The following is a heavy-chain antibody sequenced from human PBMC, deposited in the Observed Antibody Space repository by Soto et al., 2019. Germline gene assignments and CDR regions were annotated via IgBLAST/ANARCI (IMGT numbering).Heavy chain of an antibody. V-gene: IGHV3-30-3*01. D-gene: IGHD1-20*01. Sequence: QVQLVESGGGVVQPGRSLRLSCAASGFTFTTYAMHWVRQAPGKGLEWVAIISYDGSNKYYADSVKGRFTISRDNSKKALYLQMNSLRAEDTAVYYFAREEVSARKHYGMDVWGQGTTVTVSS. CDR1: GFTFTTYA. J-gene: IGHJ6*02. CDR2: ISYDGSNK. CDR3: AREEVSARKHYGMDV.